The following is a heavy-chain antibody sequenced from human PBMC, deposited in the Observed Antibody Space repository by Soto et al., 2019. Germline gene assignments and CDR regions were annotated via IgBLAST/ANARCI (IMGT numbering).Heavy chain of an antibody. CDR2: ISSSGSTI. Sequence: HPGGSLRLSCAASGFTFSSYEMNWVRQAPGKGLEWVSYISSSGSTIYYADSVKGRFTISRDNAKNSLYLQMNSLRAEDTAVYYCARGSAVSGWYGWGQGTLVTVSS. CDR1: GFTFSSYE. CDR3: ARGSAVSGWYG. J-gene: IGHJ4*02. V-gene: IGHV3-48*03. D-gene: IGHD6-19*01.